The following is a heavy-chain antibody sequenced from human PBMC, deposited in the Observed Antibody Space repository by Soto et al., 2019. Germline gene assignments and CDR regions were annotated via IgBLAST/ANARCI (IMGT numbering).Heavy chain of an antibody. CDR2: INYGGST. V-gene: IGHV4-31*03. CDR1: GGSIRSGGYY. D-gene: IGHD6-13*01. Sequence: PSDPLSLTCTVSGGSIRSGGYYWRCIRQHPGKCLEWIGEINYGGSTCYNPSLKSRVTISVDTSKNQFSLKLSSVTAADTAVYYCARETGCSSSWSNNWFDPWGQGTLVTVSS. J-gene: IGHJ5*02. CDR3: ARETGCSSSWSNNWFDP.